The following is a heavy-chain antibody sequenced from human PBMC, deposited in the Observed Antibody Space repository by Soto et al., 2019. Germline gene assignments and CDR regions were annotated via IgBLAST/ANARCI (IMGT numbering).Heavy chain of an antibody. Sequence: SKTLSLTCTVSGGSISSYYWSWIRQPPGKGLEWIGYIYYSGSTNYNPSLKSRVTISVDTSKNQFSLKLSSVTAADTAVYYCARVVRINCSGGSCYSRWFDPWGQGTLVTVSS. V-gene: IGHV4-59*01. CDR2: IYYSGST. CDR1: GGSISSYY. D-gene: IGHD2-15*01. CDR3: ARVVRINCSGGSCYSRWFDP. J-gene: IGHJ5*02.